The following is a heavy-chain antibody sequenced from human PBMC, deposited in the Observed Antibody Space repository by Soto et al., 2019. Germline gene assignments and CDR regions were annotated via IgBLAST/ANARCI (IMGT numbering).Heavy chain of an antibody. V-gene: IGHV4-31*11. J-gene: IGHJ5*01. CDR1: GGSFSGYY. D-gene: IGHD3-3*01. Sequence: SETLSLTCAVYGGSFSGYYLSWIRQHPGKGLEWIGYIYYSGSTYYNPSLKSRVTISVDTSKNQFSLKLSSVTAADTAVYYCARAQGYDFCCRRFDPWGQGTLGTVSS. CDR2: IYYSGST. CDR3: ARAQGYDFCCRRFDP.